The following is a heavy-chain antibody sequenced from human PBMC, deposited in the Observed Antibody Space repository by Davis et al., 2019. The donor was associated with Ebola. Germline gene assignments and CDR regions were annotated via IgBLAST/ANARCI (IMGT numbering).Heavy chain of an antibody. J-gene: IGHJ6*02. CDR3: ASVNYGGNSGDYYYGMDV. V-gene: IGHV1-69*06. D-gene: IGHD4-23*01. Sequence: SVKVSCKASGYTFTSYGISWVRQAPGQGLEWMGGIIPIFGTANYAQKFQGRVTITADKSTSTAYMELSSLRSEDTAVYYCASVNYGGNSGDYYYGMDVWGQGTTVTVSS. CDR2: IIPIFGTA. CDR1: GYTFTSYG.